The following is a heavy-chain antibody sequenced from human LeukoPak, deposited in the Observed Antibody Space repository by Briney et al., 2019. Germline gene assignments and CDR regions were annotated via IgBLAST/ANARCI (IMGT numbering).Heavy chain of an antibody. CDR3: AQNGRSLSSKSYRGRNFDD. D-gene: IGHD2-2*01. J-gene: IGHJ4*02. CDR2: ISGSGGST. CDR1: GFTFSSYA. Sequence: GGSLRLSCAASGFTFSSYAMSWVRQAPGKGLEWVSAISGSGGSTYYADSVKGRFTISRDNSKNTLYLQMNSLRAEDTAVYYCAQNGRSLSSKSYRGRNFDDWGQGTLVTVSS. V-gene: IGHV3-23*01.